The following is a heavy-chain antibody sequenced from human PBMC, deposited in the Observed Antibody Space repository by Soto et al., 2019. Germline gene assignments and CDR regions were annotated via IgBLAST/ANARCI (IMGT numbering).Heavy chain of an antibody. CDR1: GFTFSSYP. D-gene: IGHD2-21*02. Sequence: QVQLVESGGGVAQPGRSLRLSCAASGFTFSSYPMHWVRQAPGKGLEWVAVISYDGSNKYYADSVKGRFTISRDNSKKTLYLQVNSLRAEDTAVYYCSTAVTTILYWGQGTLVTVSS. V-gene: IGHV3-30-3*01. CDR2: ISYDGSNK. J-gene: IGHJ4*02. CDR3: STAVTTILY.